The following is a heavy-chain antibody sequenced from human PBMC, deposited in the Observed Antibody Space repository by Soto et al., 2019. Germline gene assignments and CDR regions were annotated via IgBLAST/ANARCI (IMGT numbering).Heavy chain of an antibody. Sequence: ASVKVSCKASGYTFTSYDINWVRQATGQGLEWMGWMNPNSGNTGYAQKFQGRVTMTRNTSISTAYMELSSLRSEDTAVYYCARVYDFWSGYYLAVWGKGTTVTVSS. D-gene: IGHD3-3*01. V-gene: IGHV1-8*01. J-gene: IGHJ6*04. CDR3: ARVYDFWSGYYLAV. CDR1: GYTFTSYD. CDR2: MNPNSGNT.